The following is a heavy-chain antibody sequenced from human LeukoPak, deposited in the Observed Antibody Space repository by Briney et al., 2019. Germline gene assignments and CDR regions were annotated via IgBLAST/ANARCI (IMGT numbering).Heavy chain of an antibody. J-gene: IGHJ6*03. CDR3: ARGLVPFYMDV. D-gene: IGHD2-2*01. CDR2: TYYMSKWIN. Sequence: SQTLSFSCAISGDSVSRSGAAWKWIRPSPSRGLEWLGRTYYMSKWINDYAVSVNGRITINPDTSKNQFSLQLNSVTPEDTSVYYCARGLVPFYMDVWGKGTTVTVSS. V-gene: IGHV6-1*01. CDR1: GDSVSRSGAA.